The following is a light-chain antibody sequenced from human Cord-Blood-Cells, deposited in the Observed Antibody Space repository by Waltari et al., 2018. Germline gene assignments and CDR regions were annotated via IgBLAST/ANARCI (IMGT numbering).Light chain of an antibody. V-gene: IGKV1-8*01. Sequence: IRMTQSPSSLSASTGDRVTITCRASQGISSYLAWYQQKPGKAPKLLIYAASTLQSGVPSRFSGSGSGTDFTLTISCLQSEDFATYYCQQYYSYARTFGQGTKVEIK. J-gene: IGKJ1*01. CDR1: QGISSY. CDR3: QQYYSYART. CDR2: AAS.